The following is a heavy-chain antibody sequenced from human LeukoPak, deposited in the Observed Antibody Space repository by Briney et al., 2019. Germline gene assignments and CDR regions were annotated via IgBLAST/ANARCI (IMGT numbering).Heavy chain of an antibody. V-gene: IGHV1-69*13. J-gene: IGHJ6*03. CDR2: IIPIFGTA. D-gene: IGHD6-6*01. CDR1: GGTFSSYA. CDR3: ARERADSSSYYYYYMDV. Sequence: GASVKVSCKASGGTFSSYAISWVRQAPGQGLEWMGGIIPIFGTANYAQKFQGRVTITADESTSTAYMELSSLRSEDTAVYYCARERADSSSYYYYYMDVWGKGTTVTVSS.